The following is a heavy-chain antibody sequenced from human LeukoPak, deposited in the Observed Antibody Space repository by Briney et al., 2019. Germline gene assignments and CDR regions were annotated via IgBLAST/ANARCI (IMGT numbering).Heavy chain of an antibody. Sequence: KPSETLSLTCAVYGGSFSGYYWSWIRQPPGKGLEWIGEINHSGSTNYNPSLKSRVTISVDTSKNQFSLKLSSVTAADTAVYYCARDRKATTFYYYGMDVWGQGTTVTVSS. J-gene: IGHJ6*02. CDR1: GGSFSGYY. D-gene: IGHD5-12*01. CDR3: ARDRKATTFYYYGMDV. V-gene: IGHV4-34*01. CDR2: INHSGST.